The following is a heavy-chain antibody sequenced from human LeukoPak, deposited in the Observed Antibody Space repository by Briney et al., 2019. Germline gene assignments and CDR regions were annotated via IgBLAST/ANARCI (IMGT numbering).Heavy chain of an antibody. J-gene: IGHJ4*02. Sequence: SETLSLTCAVSGGSISSSNWWSWVRQPPGKGLEWIGEIYHSGSTNYNPSLKSRVTISVDKSKNQFSLKLSSVTAVDTAVYYCARWHCSGGSCYFDYWGQGTLVTVSS. V-gene: IGHV4-4*02. CDR2: IYHSGST. D-gene: IGHD2-15*01. CDR3: ARWHCSGGSCYFDY. CDR1: GGSISSSNW.